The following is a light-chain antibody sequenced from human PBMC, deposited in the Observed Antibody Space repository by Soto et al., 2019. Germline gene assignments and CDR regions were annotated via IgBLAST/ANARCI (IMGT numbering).Light chain of an antibody. CDR2: EGT. V-gene: IGLV2-23*01. J-gene: IGLJ1*01. Sequence: QSVLTQPASVSGSAGQSTTISCIGSSSDVGSYNLVSWFQQHPGKAPKLMIFEGTKRPSGVSDRFSGFKSGNTASLTISGLQAEDEADYYCCSYAGGGSFVFGTGTRSPS. CDR3: CSYAGGGSFV. CDR1: SSDVGSYNL.